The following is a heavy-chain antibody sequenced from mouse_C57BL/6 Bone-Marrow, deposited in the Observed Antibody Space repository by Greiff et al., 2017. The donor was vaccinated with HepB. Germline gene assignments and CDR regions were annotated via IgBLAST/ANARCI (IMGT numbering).Heavy chain of an antibody. D-gene: IGHD2-1*01. Sequence: VQLQQPGAELVRPGTSVKLSCKASGYTFTSYWMHWVKQRPGQGLEWIGVIDPSDSYTNYNQKFKGKATLTVDTSSSTAYMQLRSLTSEDSAVYYCARWDGNPGDYWGQGTTLTVSS. CDR3: ARWDGNPGDY. CDR2: IDPSDSYT. J-gene: IGHJ2*01. CDR1: GYTFTSYW. V-gene: IGHV1-59*01.